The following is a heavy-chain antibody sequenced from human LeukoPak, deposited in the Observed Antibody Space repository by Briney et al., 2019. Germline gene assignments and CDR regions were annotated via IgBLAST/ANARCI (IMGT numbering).Heavy chain of an antibody. J-gene: IGHJ4*02. CDR3: ARGHHYGDYGPRYNY. D-gene: IGHD4-17*01. Sequence: SGTLSLTCTVSGGSISSYYWSWIRQPPGKGLEWIGYIYYSGSTNYNPSLKSRVTISVDTSKNQFSLKLSSVTAADTAVYYCARGHHYGDYGPRYNYWGQGTLVTVSS. CDR2: IYYSGST. V-gene: IGHV4-59*01. CDR1: GGSISSYY.